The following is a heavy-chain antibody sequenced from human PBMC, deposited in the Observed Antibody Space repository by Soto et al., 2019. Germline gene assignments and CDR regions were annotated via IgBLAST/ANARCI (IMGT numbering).Heavy chain of an antibody. CDR2: IYSSGST. D-gene: IGHD6-13*01. CDR3: TRHEGGAAADRPLDY. CDR1: GGSISNHY. Sequence: SETLSLTCTVAGGSISNHYWSWIRQSPGKGLEWIGYIYSSGSTHYNPSLQNRVTISIDTSKNQVSLKVNSVTAADTAVYYCTRHEGGAAADRPLDYWGQGTLVTVSS. V-gene: IGHV4-59*11. J-gene: IGHJ4*02.